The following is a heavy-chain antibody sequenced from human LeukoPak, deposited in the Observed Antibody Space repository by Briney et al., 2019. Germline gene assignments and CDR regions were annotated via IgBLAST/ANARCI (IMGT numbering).Heavy chain of an antibody. CDR2: IYYSGST. D-gene: IGHD1-26*01. J-gene: IGHJ5*02. V-gene: IGHV4-30-4*01. CDR1: GGSISSGDYY. CDR3: ARESSKRELLPPT. Sequence: SETLSLTCTVSGGSISSGDYYWSWIRQPPGKGLEWIGYIYYSGSTYYHPSLKSRVTISVDTSKNQFSLKLSSVTAADTAVYYCARESSKRELLPPTWGQGTLVTVSS.